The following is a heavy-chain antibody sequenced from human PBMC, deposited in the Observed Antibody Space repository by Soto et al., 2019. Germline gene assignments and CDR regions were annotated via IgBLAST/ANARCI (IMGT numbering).Heavy chain of an antibody. CDR1: GSTFGAFP. J-gene: IGHJ4*02. V-gene: IGHV3-30*18. D-gene: IGHD3-10*01. CDR2: ISYDGRNE. Sequence: GGSLRLSCAVFGSTFGAFPIFWVRQAPGKGLGWVAFISYDGRNEDYADSVKGRFTISRDNTKNTLYLQMNSLSSEDTAVSYCPKGVVREPAYFDSWGQGTLVTVSS. CDR3: PKGVVREPAYFDS.